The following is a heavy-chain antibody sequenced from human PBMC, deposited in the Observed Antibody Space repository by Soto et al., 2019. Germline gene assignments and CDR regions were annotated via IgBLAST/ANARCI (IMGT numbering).Heavy chain of an antibody. Sequence: SETLSLTCTVSGGSISSGGYYWSWIRQHPGKGLEWIGYIYYSGSTYYNPSLKSRVTISVDTSKNQFSLKLSSVTAADTAVYYCARETYYYDSSGYYYSYYYYGMDVWGQGTTVTVS. CDR1: GGSISSGGYY. D-gene: IGHD3-22*01. CDR2: IYYSGST. CDR3: ARETYYYDSSGYYYSYYYYGMDV. V-gene: IGHV4-31*03. J-gene: IGHJ6*02.